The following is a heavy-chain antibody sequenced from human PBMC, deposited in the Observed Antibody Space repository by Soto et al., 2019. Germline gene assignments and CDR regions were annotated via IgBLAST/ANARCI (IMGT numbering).Heavy chain of an antibody. Sequence: GGSLRLSCAASGFTFSSYGMHWVRQAPGKGLEWVAVIWYDGSNKYYADSVKGRFTISRDNSKNTLYLQMNSLRAEDTAVYYCARGLYCSSTSCYVLDYWGQGTLVTVSS. J-gene: IGHJ4*02. CDR2: IWYDGSNK. CDR1: GFTFSSYG. V-gene: IGHV3-33*01. CDR3: ARGLYCSSTSCYVLDY. D-gene: IGHD2-2*01.